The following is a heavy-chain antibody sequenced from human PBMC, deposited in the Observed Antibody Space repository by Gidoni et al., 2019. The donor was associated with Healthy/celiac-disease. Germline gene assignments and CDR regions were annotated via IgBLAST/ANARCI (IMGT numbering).Heavy chain of an antibody. CDR1: GVTFSDYY. V-gene: IGHV3-11*06. J-gene: IGHJ4*02. Sequence: QVQLVESGGGLVKPGGSLRLSCAASGVTFSDYYMSWIRQAPGKGLEWVSYISSSSSYTNYADSVKGRFTISRDNAKNSLYLQMNSLRAEDTAVYYCARGLMRGSSFFDYWGQGTLVTVSS. CDR3: ARGLMRGSSFFDY. CDR2: ISSSSSYT. D-gene: IGHD6-13*01.